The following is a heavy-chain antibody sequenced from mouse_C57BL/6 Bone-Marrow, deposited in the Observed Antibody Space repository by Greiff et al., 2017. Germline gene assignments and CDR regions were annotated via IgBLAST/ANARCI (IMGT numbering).Heavy chain of an antibody. CDR1: GYSITSGYD. V-gene: IGHV3-1*01. CDR2: ISYSGST. D-gene: IGHD2-3*01. J-gene: IGHJ1*03. CDR3: ARNGYYVRYFDV. Sequence: DVKLVESGPGMVKPSQSLSLTCTVTGYSITSGYDWHWIRHFPGNKLEWMGYISYSGSTNYNPSLKSRISITHDTSKNHFFLKLNSVTTEDTATYYCARNGYYVRYFDVWGTGTTVTVSS.